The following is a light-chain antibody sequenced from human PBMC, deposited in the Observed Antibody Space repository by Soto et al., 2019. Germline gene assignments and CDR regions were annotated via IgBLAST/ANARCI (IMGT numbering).Light chain of an antibody. V-gene: IGLV2-14*01. Sequence: QSVLTQPASVSGSPGQSITISCTGTDSDVGGYNYVSWYQQHPGKAPKLMIYGVYNRPSGVSNRFSGSKSGNTASLTISGLQAEDKADYYCSSFTNNNTPHVVFGGGTKVTVL. CDR2: GVY. J-gene: IGLJ2*01. CDR3: SSFTNNNTPHVV. CDR1: DSDVGGYNY.